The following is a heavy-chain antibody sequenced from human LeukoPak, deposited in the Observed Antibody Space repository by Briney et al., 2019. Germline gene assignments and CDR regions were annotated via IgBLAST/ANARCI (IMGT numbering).Heavy chain of an antibody. J-gene: IGHJ5*02. CDR3: ARAREFYRNWFDP. CDR1: GGSMSSYY. CDR2: IYYSGST. D-gene: IGHD1-26*01. V-gene: IGHV4-59*12. Sequence: PSETLSLTCTVSGGSMSSYYWSWIRQPPGKGLEWIGYIYYSGSTNYNPSLKSRVTISVDTSKNQFSLKLSSVTAADTAVYYCARAREFYRNWFDPWGQGTLVTVSS.